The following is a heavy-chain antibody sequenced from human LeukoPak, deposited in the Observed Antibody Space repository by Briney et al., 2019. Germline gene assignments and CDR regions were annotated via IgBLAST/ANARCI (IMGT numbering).Heavy chain of an antibody. D-gene: IGHD2-15*01. J-gene: IGHJ4*02. CDR3: ARPVCGGSCYSLGY. CDR2: MNPNSGNT. CDR1: GYTFTSYG. V-gene: IGHV1-8*02. Sequence: ASVKVSCKASGYTFTSYGINWVRQATGQGLEWMGWMNPNSGNTGYAQKFQGRVTMTRNTSISTAYMELSSLRSEDTAVYYCARPVCGGSCYSLGYWGQGTLVTVSS.